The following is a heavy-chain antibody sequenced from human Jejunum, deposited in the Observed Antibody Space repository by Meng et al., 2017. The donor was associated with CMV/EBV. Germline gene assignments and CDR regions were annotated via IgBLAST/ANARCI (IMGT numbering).Heavy chain of an antibody. V-gene: IGHV4-59*01. CDR1: GSISSYD. CDR3: ARFSSTGAYYLGMDV. D-gene: IGHD1-1*01. CDR2: IYYKGST. Sequence: GSISSYDWSWIRQPPGEVLEWIGFIYYKGSTSYNPSLRSRVTMSVDTSKNQCSLKVTSVTAADTALYYCARFSSTGAYYLGMDVWGHGTTVTVSS. J-gene: IGHJ6*02.